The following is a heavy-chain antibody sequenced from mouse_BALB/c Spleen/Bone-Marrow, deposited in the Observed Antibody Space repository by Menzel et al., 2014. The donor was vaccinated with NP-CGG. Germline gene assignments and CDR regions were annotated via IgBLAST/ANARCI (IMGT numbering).Heavy chain of an antibody. Sequence: QVQLQQPGAELAKPGASVKMSCKASGFPFTTYWMHWFKQRPGQGLEWIGYIDPSTGHTEYNQNFKDKATLTADKSSITAYMQLSSLTSEDSAVYYCARPYRYDKEFAYWGQGTLVTVSA. CDR3: ARPYRYDKEFAY. D-gene: IGHD2-14*01. V-gene: IGHV1-7*01. J-gene: IGHJ3*01. CDR1: GFPFTTYW. CDR2: IDPSTGHT.